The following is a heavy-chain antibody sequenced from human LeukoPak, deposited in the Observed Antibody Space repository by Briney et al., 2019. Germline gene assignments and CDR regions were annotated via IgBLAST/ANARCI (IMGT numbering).Heavy chain of an antibody. D-gene: IGHD6-6*01. V-gene: IGHV3-43*02. CDR3: AKEEYSSSSEYFDY. J-gene: IGHJ4*02. CDR2: ISGDGGST. CDR1: GFTFDDYA. Sequence: GGSLRLSCAASGFTFDDYAMHWVRQAPGKGLEWVSLISGDGGSTYYADSVKGRSTISRDNSKNSLYLQMNSLRTEDTALYYCAKEEYSSSSEYFDYWGQGTLVTVSS.